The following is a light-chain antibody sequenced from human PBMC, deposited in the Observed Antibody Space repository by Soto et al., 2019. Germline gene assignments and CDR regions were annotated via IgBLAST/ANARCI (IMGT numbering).Light chain of an antibody. CDR1: QSISSY. CDR2: DAS. CDR3: QHRSDWWT. J-gene: IGKJ1*01. V-gene: IGKV3-11*01. Sequence: EIVLTQSPATLSLSPGERATLSCGASQSISSYLAWYQQKPGQAPRLLIYDASNSATGIPARFSGSGSGTDFTLIISSLEPEDFAVYYCQHRSDWWTCGQGTKVEVK.